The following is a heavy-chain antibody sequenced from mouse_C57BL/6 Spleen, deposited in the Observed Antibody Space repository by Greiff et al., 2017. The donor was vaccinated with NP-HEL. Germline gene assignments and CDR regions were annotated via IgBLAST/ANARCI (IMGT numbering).Heavy chain of an antibody. V-gene: IGHV1-52*01. J-gene: IGHJ3*01. D-gene: IGHD2-4*01. CDR2: INPFDGET. Sequence: VQLQQPGPELVRPGSSVKFSCRASGYPFTASWLNWLKQSLNKGLDGIGNINPFDGETTYNQKFKAKATLPVDRSSSTAYMQLSSRTSEDSAVDYCARSDYDYDGGAWFAYWGQGTLVTVSA. CDR1: GYPFTASW. CDR3: ARSDYDYDGGAWFAY.